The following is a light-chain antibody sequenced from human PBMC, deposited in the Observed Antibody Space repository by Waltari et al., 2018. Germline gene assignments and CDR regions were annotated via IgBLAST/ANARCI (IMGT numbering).Light chain of an antibody. CDR3: QSFDSSLSVV. CDR2: GNS. Sequence: QSVLTQPPSVSGAPGQRVTISCTGSTSNIGADYDVPWYQQLPGTAPKLLIYGNSNRPSGVPDRFSGSKSGTSASLAITGLQAEDEADYYCQSFDSSLSVVFGGGTKLTVV. V-gene: IGLV1-40*01. J-gene: IGLJ2*01. CDR1: TSNIGADYD.